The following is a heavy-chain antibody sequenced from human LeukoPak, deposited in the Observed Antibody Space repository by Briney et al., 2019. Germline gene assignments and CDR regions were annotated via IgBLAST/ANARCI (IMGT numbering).Heavy chain of an antibody. J-gene: IGHJ4*02. D-gene: IGHD3-3*01. CDR1: GGSISSSSYY. Sequence: ETLSLTCTVSGGSISSSSYYWGWIRRPPGKGLEWIGEINHSGSTNYNPSLKSRVTISVDTSKNQFSLKLSSVTAADTAVYYCARQGYDFWSGYPKYFDYWGQGTLVTVSS. V-gene: IGHV4-39*01. CDR2: INHSGST. CDR3: ARQGYDFWSGYPKYFDY.